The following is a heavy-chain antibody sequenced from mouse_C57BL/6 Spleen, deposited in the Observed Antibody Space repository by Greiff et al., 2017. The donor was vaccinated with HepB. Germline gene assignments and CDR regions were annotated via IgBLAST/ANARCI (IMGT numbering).Heavy chain of an antibody. V-gene: IGHV5-6*01. Sequence: EVQGVESGGDLVKPGGSLKLSCAASGFTFSSYGMSWVRQTPDKRLEWVATISSGGSYTYYPDSVKGLFTISRDNAKNTLYLQMSSLKSEDTAMYYCARQNYYGSSNYFDYWGQGTTLTVSS. D-gene: IGHD1-1*01. CDR1: GFTFSSYG. CDR2: ISSGGSYT. J-gene: IGHJ2*01. CDR3: ARQNYYGSSNYFDY.